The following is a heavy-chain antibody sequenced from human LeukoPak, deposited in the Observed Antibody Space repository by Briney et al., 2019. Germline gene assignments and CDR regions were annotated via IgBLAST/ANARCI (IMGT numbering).Heavy chain of an antibody. V-gene: IGHV3-43*02. J-gene: IGHJ3*02. CDR3: AREAYYYDSIGYYEAFDI. Sequence: GGSLRLPCAASGFTFYDYDMQWVRHAPGKGVEWVSLISGDGGSTYYADSVKGRFTISRDNSKNSLYLQMNSLRTEDTALYYCAREAYYYDSIGYYEAFDIWGQGTMVTVSS. CDR2: ISGDGGST. CDR1: GFTFYDYD. D-gene: IGHD3-22*01.